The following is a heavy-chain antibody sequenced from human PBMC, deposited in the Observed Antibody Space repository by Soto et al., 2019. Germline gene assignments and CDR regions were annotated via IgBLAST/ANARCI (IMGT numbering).Heavy chain of an antibody. J-gene: IGHJ4*02. Sequence: SETLSLTCTVSGGSINTYYWSWIRQPAGKGLEWIGRIYHSGYTNPNSSLKSRLTMSVDTSKSQFFLRLSSVTAADTAVYYCARVAGAKFDFWGQGILVTVSS. CDR1: GGSINTYY. CDR3: ARVAGAKFDF. CDR2: IYHSGYT. V-gene: IGHV4-4*07. D-gene: IGHD6-19*01.